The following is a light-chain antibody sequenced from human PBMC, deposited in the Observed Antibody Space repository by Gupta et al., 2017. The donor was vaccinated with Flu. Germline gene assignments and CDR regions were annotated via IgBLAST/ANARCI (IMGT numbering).Light chain of an antibody. V-gene: IGLV2-11*01. CDR1: SSDVGGYNY. Sequence: QSALTQPRSVSGSPGQSVTISCTGTSSDVGGYNYVSWYQQHPNHAPKFIIYDVSKRPSGVPDRFAGSKSGNTESPTISGLQAEDEADYYCCSYAGRYLLVFGGGTKVTVL. CDR2: DVS. CDR3: CSYAGRYLLV. J-gene: IGLJ3*02.